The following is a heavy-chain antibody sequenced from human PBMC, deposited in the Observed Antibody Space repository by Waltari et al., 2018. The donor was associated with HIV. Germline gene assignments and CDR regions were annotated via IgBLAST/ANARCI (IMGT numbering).Heavy chain of an antibody. D-gene: IGHD3-22*01. J-gene: IGHJ4*02. CDR1: GGSISSSSYY. CDR2: SYYRAST. Sequence: QLQLQESGPGLVKPSETLSLTCTVSGGSISSSSYYWGWIRQPPGKGLEWIGSSYYRASTYYNPTLNGRVTISVDTSKNQFSRKLGSVTAADTAVYYCARRGKYYYDSSGYYYFDYWGQGTLVTVSS. CDR3: ARRGKYYYDSSGYYYFDY. V-gene: IGHV4-39*01.